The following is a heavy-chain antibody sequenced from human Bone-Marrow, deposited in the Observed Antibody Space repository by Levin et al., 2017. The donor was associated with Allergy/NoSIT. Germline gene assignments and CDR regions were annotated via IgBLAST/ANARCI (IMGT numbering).Heavy chain of an antibody. CDR1: GFTFSAYS. J-gene: IGHJ5*02. CDR2: ISLDENNK. D-gene: IGHD2-15*01. V-gene: IGHV3-30-3*01. CDR3: ARDFRYSAPYNWFDP. Sequence: PGGSLRLSCAASGFTFSAYSMYWVRQPPGKGLEWVAVISLDENNKNYADSVKGRFTISRDNSKSTLYLQMNSLRLEDTAMYYCARDFRYSAPYNWFDPWGQGTLVTVSS.